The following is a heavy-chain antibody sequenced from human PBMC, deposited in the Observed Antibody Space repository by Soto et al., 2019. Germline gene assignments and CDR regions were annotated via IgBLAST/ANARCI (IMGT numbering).Heavy chain of an antibody. J-gene: IGHJ4*02. V-gene: IGHV2-5*01. CDR2: IYWNDHW. CDR3: AHLYNMNYITHFDY. D-gene: IGHD1-7*01. Sequence: QITLKESGPTLVKPTQTLTLTCSFSGFSLNTAGMGVGWIRQPPGKALEWLALIYWNDHWRYNPSLKSRLTNFHNPSKNQVDLTVYNIAPVDTATYSCAHLYNMNYITHFDYWGRAILVSGSS. CDR1: GFSLNTAGMG.